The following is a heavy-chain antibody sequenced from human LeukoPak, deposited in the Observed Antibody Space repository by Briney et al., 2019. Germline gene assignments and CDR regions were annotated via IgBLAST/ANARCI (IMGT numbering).Heavy chain of an antibody. D-gene: IGHD7-27*01. CDR1: GYSISSGYY. CDR3: ARLAWGRLDY. CDR2: IYQSGST. J-gene: IGHJ4*02. Sequence: ASETLSLTCSVSGYSISSGYYWGWIRQPPGKGLEWIGSIYQSGSTYYNPSLKSRVTISVDTSRNQFSLKLSSVTAADTAVYYCARLAWGRLDYWGQGTLVTVSS. V-gene: IGHV4-38-2*02.